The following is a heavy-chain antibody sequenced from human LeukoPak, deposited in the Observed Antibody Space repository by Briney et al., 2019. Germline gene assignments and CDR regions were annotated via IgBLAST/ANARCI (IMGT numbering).Heavy chain of an antibody. CDR1: GFTFSSYW. V-gene: IGHV3-7*01. J-gene: IGHJ4*02. CDR2: IKQDGSAK. CDR3: ARFRYYYDSSGYHGGDFDY. D-gene: IGHD3-22*01. Sequence: PGGSLRLSCAASGFTFSSYWMSWVRQAPGKGLEWVANIKQDGSAKYYVDSVKGRFTISRDNAKNSLYLQMNSLRAEDTAVYYCARFRYYYDSSGYHGGDFDYWGQGTLVTVSS.